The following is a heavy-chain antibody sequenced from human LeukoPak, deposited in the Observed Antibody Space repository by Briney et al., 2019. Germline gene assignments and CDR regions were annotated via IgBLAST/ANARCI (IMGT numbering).Heavy chain of an antibody. CDR3: ARTIIIVSAFDI. V-gene: IGHV4-4*02. D-gene: IGHD3-10*01. CDR2: IYHSGST. Sequence: KASETLSLTCAVSGGSISSSNWWSWVRQPPGKGLEWIGEIYHSGSTNYNPSLKSRVTISVDTSKNQFSLKLSSVTAADTAVYYCARTIIIVSAFDIWGQGTMVTVSS. J-gene: IGHJ3*02. CDR1: GGSISSSNW.